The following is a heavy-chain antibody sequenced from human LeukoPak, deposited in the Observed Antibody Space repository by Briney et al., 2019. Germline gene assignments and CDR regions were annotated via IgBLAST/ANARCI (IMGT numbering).Heavy chain of an antibody. CDR3: AREEDDSSGYAH. D-gene: IGHD3-22*01. CDR2: TNHSGST. V-gene: IGHV4-34*01. J-gene: IGHJ4*02. CDR1: GGSFSGYY. Sequence: PSETLSLTCAVYGGSFSGYYWSWIRQPPGKGLEWIGETNHSGSTNYNPSLKSRVTISVDTSKNQFSLKLSSVTAADTAVYYCAREEDDSSGYAHWGQGTLVTVSS.